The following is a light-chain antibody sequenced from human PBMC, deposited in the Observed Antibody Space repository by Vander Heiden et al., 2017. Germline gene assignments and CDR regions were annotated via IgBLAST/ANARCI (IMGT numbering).Light chain of an antibody. Sequence: SYVLPQPPSVSVAPGQTARITCGGNNIGSKSVHWYQQKPGQAPVLVVYDDSDRPSGLPERFSGSNSGNTATLTISRVEAGDEADYYCQVWDSSSDHRVFGGGTKLTVL. CDR1: NIGSKS. J-gene: IGLJ3*02. CDR2: DDS. V-gene: IGLV3-21*02. CDR3: QVWDSSSDHRV.